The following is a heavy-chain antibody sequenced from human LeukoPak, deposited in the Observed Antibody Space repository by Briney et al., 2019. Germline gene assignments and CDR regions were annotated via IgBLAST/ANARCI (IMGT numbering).Heavy chain of an antibody. J-gene: IGHJ4*02. CDR2: IIPIFGTA. V-gene: IGHV1-69*13. D-gene: IGHD6-25*01. Sequence: SVKVSCKASGGTFSSYAISWVRQAPGQGLEWMGGIIPIFGTANYAQKFQGRVTITADESTSTAYMELSSLRSEDTAVYYCARDSTGYSSGWAFDYWGQGTLVTVSS. CDR1: GGTFSSYA. CDR3: ARDSTGYSSGWAFDY.